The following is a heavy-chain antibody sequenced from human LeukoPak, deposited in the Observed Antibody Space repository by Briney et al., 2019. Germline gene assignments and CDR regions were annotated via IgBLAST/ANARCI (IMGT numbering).Heavy chain of an antibody. V-gene: IGHV4-59*01. CDR3: ARDLRGGGRYCSSTSCYKSGDAFDI. J-gene: IGHJ3*02. D-gene: IGHD2-2*02. CDR2: IYYSGST. CDR1: IVPIKNYY. Sequence: SETLSLTCSFSIVPIKNYYWNWIRQPPGKGLEWIGYIYYSGSTNYNPSLKSRVTISVDTSKNQFSLKLSSVTAADTAVYYCARDLRGGGRYCSSTSCYKSGDAFDIWGQGTMVTVSS.